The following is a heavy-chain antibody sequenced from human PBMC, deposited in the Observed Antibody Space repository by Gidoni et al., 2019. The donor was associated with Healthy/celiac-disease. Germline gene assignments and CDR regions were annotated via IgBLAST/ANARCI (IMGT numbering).Heavy chain of an antibody. J-gene: IGHJ4*02. D-gene: IGHD3-22*01. Sequence: GAEVKKPGASVKVSCNASGYTFTGYYMHWVRQAPGQGLEWMGWINPNSGGTNYAQKFQGRVTMTRDTSISTAYMELSRLRSDDTAVYYCARVGPYYYDSSGYYYFDYWGQGTLVTVSS. CDR1: GYTFTGYY. CDR2: INPNSGGT. CDR3: ARVGPYYYDSSGYYYFDY. V-gene: IGHV1-2*02.